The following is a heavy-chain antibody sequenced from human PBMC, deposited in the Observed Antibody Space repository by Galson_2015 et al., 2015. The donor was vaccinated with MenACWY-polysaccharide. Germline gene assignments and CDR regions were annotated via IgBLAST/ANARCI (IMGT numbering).Heavy chain of an antibody. CDR3: ARGGKYYYVSSGYLNWFDL. V-gene: IGHV1-8*01. D-gene: IGHD3-22*01. Sequence: SVKVSCKASGYSFSSYDINWVRQTTGQGLEWMGWMNPNSGNTGYAQKFQGRVTMTRNTSISIAYMELSSLRSEDTAVYYCARGGKYYYVSSGYLNWFDLWGQGTLVTVSS. CDR2: MNPNSGNT. CDR1: GYSFSSYD. J-gene: IGHJ5*02.